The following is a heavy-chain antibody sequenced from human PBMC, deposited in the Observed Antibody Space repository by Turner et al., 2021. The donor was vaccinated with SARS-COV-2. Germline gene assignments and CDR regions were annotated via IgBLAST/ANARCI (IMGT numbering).Heavy chain of an antibody. CDR2: IYSGVST. Sequence: EVKLVESGGGLVQHGGSLRLSFAASGFTVRSNYMSWVRQAPGKGLDWVSVIYSGVSTFYSDSVKGRFTISRDSSKNSLYLQMNSLRTEDTSVYYCARDLNVGRGPCGQGTLVTVSS. CDR1: GFTVRSNY. J-gene: IGHJ5*02. D-gene: IGHD1-1*01. CDR3: ARDLNVGRGP. V-gene: IGHV3-66*02.